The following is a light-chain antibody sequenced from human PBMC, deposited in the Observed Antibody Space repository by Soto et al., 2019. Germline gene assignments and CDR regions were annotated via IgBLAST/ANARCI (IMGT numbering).Light chain of an antibody. CDR3: QQYNNWPVA. V-gene: IGKV3-15*01. Sequence: EIVMMPSPAILSMSQGERATLSCRASQSVSSKLAWYQQKPGQAPRLLIYGASTRATGIPARFSGSGSGTEFTLTISSLQSEDFAVYYCQQYNNWPVAFGQGTKVDIK. CDR1: QSVSSK. J-gene: IGKJ1*01. CDR2: GAS.